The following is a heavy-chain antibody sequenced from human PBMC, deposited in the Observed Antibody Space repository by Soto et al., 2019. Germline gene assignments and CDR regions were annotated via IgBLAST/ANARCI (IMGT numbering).Heavy chain of an antibody. V-gene: IGHV3-23*01. CDR3: AKDPSITMIVVAYYGMDV. D-gene: IGHD3-22*01. CDR2: ISGSGGST. Sequence: GGSLSLSRAASGFTFSSYSMGRVRPAPGEGLEWVSAISGSGGSTYYADSVKGRFTISRDNSKNTLYLQMNSLRAEDTAVYYCAKDPSITMIVVAYYGMDVWGQGTTVTVSS. CDR1: GFTFSSYS. J-gene: IGHJ6*02.